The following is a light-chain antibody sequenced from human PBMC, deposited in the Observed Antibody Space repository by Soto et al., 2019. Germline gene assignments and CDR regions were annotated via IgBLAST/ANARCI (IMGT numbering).Light chain of an antibody. Sequence: EVVLTQSPATLSLSPGERATLSCRASQSVSSYLAWFQQKPGQAPRLLIYGASNRATGIPARFSGSGSGTDFTLTISSLEPEDFAVYYCHQRSNWPWTFGQGTEVEIK. V-gene: IGKV3-11*01. CDR3: HQRSNWPWT. CDR2: GAS. CDR1: QSVSSY. J-gene: IGKJ1*01.